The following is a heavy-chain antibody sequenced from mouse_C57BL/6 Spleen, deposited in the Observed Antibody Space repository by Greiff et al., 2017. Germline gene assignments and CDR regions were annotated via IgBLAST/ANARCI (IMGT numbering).Heavy chain of an antibody. Sequence: EVQLQQSGPELVKPGASVKISCKASGYSFTDYNMNWVKQSNGKSLEWIGVITPNYGTTSYNQKFKGKATLTVDNSSSTVYMQLNSLTSDDSAVYYCARSRYSNYAFDYWGQGTTLTVSS. CDR3: ARSRYSNYAFDY. V-gene: IGHV1-39*01. CDR1: GYSFTDYN. D-gene: IGHD2-5*01. CDR2: ITPNYGTT. J-gene: IGHJ2*01.